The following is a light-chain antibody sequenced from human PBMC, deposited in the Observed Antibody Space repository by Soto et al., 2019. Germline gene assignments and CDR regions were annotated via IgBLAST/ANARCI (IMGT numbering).Light chain of an antibody. V-gene: IGKV3-20*01. CDR2: GAS. J-gene: IGKJ4*01. CDR1: QSVSSTY. CDR3: QQYDSSPPALT. Sequence: EIVLTQSPGTLSVSPGERATLSCRASQSVSSTYLAWYQQKPGQAPRLLIYGASSRATGIPDRFSGSGSGTDFTLTISRLEPEDFAVDYCQQYDSSPPALTFGGGTKVDIK.